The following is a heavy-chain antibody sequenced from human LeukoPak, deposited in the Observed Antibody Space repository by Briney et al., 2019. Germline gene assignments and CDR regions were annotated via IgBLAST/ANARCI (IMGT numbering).Heavy chain of an antibody. Sequence: SETLSLTCTVSGGSISSSDYYWGWIRQPPGKGLEWIGSISYSGSTYYNPSLKSRVTISVDTSKNQLSLKLSSVTGADTAVYYCAKSGGYGLIDYWGQGTLVTVSS. D-gene: IGHD1-26*01. CDR1: GGSISSSDYY. CDR3: AKSGGYGLIDY. V-gene: IGHV4-39*01. CDR2: ISYSGST. J-gene: IGHJ4*02.